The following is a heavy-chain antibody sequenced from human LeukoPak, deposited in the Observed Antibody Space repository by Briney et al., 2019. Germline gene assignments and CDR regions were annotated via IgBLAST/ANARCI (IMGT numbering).Heavy chain of an antibody. Sequence: GGSLRLSCAASGFTFSSYWMSWVRQAPGKGLERVANIKQDGSEKYYVDSVKGRFTISRDNAKNSLYLQMNSLRAEDTAVYYCARMLHYYDSSGHNGVDYWGQGTLVTVSS. CDR3: ARMLHYYDSSGHNGVDY. CDR1: GFTFSSYW. CDR2: IKQDGSEK. V-gene: IGHV3-7*01. D-gene: IGHD3-22*01. J-gene: IGHJ4*02.